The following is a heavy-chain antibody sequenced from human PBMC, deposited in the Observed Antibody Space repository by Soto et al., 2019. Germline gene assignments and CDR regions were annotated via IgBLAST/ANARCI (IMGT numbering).Heavy chain of an antibody. CDR3: ARLSELYGMDV. CDR1: GGSFSGYY. D-gene: IGHD1-7*01. CDR2: INHSGST. J-gene: IGHJ6*02. V-gene: IGHV4-34*01. Sequence: SETLSLTCAVYGGSFSGYYWSWIRQPPGKGLEWIGEINHSGSTNYNPSLKSRVTISGDTSKNQFSLKLSSVTAADTAVYYCARLSELYGMDVWGQGTTVTVSS.